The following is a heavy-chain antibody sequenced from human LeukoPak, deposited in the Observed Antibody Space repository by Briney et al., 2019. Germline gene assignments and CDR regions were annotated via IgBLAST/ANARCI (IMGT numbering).Heavy chain of an antibody. CDR2: INPNSGGT. J-gene: IGHJ4*02. CDR3: ARPSLYHYDSSGDDYYFDY. D-gene: IGHD3-22*01. CDR1: GYTFTGYY. Sequence: GASVKVSCKASGYTFTGYYMHWVRQAPGQGLEWMGRINPNSGGTNYAQKFQGRVTMTRDTSISTAYMELSRLRSDDTAVYYCARPSLYHYDSSGDDYYFDYWGQGSLVTVSS. V-gene: IGHV1-2*06.